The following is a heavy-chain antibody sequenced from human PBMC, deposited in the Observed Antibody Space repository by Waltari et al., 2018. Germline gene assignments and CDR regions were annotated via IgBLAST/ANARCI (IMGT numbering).Heavy chain of an antibody. CDR2: YFSGST. Sequence: QVQLEESGPGLVKASETLSLTCSFSGGSVSDYYWGWIRQPTGRKLEWIGRYFSGSTYYHPSLQNRPTMSLDTSRTQFSLKLNSVTAADTAVYYCVIDLNVWGHGTMVTVSS. J-gene: IGHJ3*01. D-gene: IGHD3-3*01. V-gene: IGHV4-4*07. CDR1: GGSVSDYY. CDR3: VIDLNV.